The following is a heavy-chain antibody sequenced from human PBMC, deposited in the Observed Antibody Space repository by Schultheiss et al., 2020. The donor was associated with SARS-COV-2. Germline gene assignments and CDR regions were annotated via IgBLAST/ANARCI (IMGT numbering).Heavy chain of an antibody. V-gene: IGHV4-61*01. D-gene: IGHD6-6*01. J-gene: IGHJ6*02. Sequence: SETLSLTCTVSGGSISSGSYYWSWIRQPPGKGLEWNEYVYYSGSTNYNPSLKSRVTISVDTSKNQFSLKLSSVTAADTAVYYCARGPSIAARPYYYYYGMDVWGQGTTVTVSS. CDR3: ARGPSIAARPYYYYYGMDV. CDR1: GGSISSGSYY. CDR2: VYYSGST.